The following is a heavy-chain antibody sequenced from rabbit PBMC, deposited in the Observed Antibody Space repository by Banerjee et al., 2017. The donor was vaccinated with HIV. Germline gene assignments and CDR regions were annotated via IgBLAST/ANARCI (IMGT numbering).Heavy chain of an antibody. Sequence: QSLEESGGDLVKPGASLTLTCTASGVSFSSNHYMCWVRQAPGKGLEWIACIEGGSSAFSYFASWAKGRFTISKTSSTTVTLQMTSLTVADTATYFCARDTGSSFSSYGMDLWGPGTLVTDS. CDR2: IEGGSSAFS. CDR3: ARDTGSSFSSYGMDL. D-gene: IGHD8-1*01. J-gene: IGHJ6*01. V-gene: IGHV1S40*01. CDR1: GVSFSSNHY.